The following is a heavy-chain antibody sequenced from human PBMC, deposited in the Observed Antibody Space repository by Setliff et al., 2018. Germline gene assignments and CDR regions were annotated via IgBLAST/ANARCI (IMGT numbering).Heavy chain of an antibody. CDR3: ARTGTYRYFDY. D-gene: IGHD1-26*01. Sequence: SETLSLTCTVSGGSINSGSYFWAWIRQPPGKGLEWIGRIHYGGTTYYNASLKSRVTISVDTSKNQFSLRLNSVTAADTAVYYCARTGTYRYFDYWSQGTLVTVSS. J-gene: IGHJ4*02. V-gene: IGHV4-39*01. CDR2: IHYGGTT. CDR1: GGSINSGSYF.